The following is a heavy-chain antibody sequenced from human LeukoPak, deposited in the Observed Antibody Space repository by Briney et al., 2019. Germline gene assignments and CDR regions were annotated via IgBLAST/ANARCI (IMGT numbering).Heavy chain of an antibody. CDR3: ARVQPHYYDSSGYPPDY. Sequence: GGSLRPSCAASGFTFSDYYMSWLRQAPGKGLEWVSYISSSGSTIYYADSVKGRFTISRDNAKNSLYLQMNSLRAEDTAVYYCARVQPHYYDSSGYPPDYWGQGTLVTVSS. D-gene: IGHD3-22*01. V-gene: IGHV3-11*01. J-gene: IGHJ4*02. CDR1: GFTFSDYY. CDR2: ISSSGSTI.